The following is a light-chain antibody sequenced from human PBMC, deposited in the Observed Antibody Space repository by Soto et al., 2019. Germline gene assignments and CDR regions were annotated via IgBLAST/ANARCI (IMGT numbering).Light chain of an antibody. Sequence: AIRMTQSPSSFSASTGDRVTITCRASQGISSHLAWYQVKPGKAPRLLIYTASYLARGVPSRFSSSRSGTDVTRTVSSLHSEDFAVYYCQQYFSNPLTFGGGTKVEIK. CDR2: TAS. CDR3: QQYFSNPLT. V-gene: IGKV1-8*01. CDR1: QGISSH. J-gene: IGKJ4*01.